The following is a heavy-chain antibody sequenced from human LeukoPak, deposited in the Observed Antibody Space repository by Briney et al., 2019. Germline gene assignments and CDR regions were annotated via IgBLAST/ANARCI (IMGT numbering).Heavy chain of an antibody. J-gene: IGHJ3*02. Sequence: GGSLRLSCAASGFTFSTYAMHWVRQAPGKGLEWVSYKSSRSGTISYADSVKGRFTISRDDAKNSLYLQMNSLRAEDTAVYYCARDENYAFDIWGQGTMVTVSS. V-gene: IGHV3-48*01. CDR2: KSSRSGTI. D-gene: IGHD2/OR15-2a*01. CDR1: GFTFSTYA. CDR3: ARDENYAFDI.